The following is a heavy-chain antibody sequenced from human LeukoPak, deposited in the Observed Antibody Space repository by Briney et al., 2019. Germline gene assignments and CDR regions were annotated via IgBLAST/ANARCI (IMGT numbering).Heavy chain of an antibody. D-gene: IGHD3-22*01. CDR2: IYYSGST. CDR3: ARVAVGYYDSSGYYFDFDY. V-gene: IGHV4-59*01. Sequence: SETLSLTCTVSGGSISSYYWSWIRQPPGKGLEWIGYIYYSGSTNYNPSLKSRVTISVDTSKNQFSLKLSSVTAADTAVYYCARVAVGYYDSSGYYFDFDYWGQGTLVTVSS. CDR1: GGSISSYY. J-gene: IGHJ4*02.